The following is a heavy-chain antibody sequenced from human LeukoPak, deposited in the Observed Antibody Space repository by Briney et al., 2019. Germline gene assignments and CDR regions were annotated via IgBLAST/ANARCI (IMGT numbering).Heavy chain of an antibody. D-gene: IGHD1-26*01. CDR2: IIPIFGTA. Sequence: GASVKVSCKASGGTFSSYAISWVRQAPGQGLEWMGGIIPIFGTANYAQKFQGRVTITTDESTSTAYMELSSLRSEDTAVYYCARAPFSGSYYIGRLTLDYWGQGTLVTVSS. V-gene: IGHV1-69*05. CDR3: ARAPFSGSYYIGRLTLDY. J-gene: IGHJ4*02. CDR1: GGTFSSYA.